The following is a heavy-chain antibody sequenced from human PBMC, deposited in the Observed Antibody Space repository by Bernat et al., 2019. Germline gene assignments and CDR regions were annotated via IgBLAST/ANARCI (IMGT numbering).Heavy chain of an antibody. J-gene: IGHJ3*02. Sequence: QVQLVQSGAEVKKPGSSVKVSCKASGGTFSSYAISWVRQAPGQGLEWMGGIIPIFGTVNYAQKFQGRVTITADESTSTAYMELSSLRSEDTAVYYCARDMYYYGSGSYSTAFDIWGQGTMVTVSS. CDR3: ARDMYYYGSGSYSTAFDI. CDR1: GGTFSSYA. CDR2: IIPIFGTV. V-gene: IGHV1-69*01. D-gene: IGHD3-10*01.